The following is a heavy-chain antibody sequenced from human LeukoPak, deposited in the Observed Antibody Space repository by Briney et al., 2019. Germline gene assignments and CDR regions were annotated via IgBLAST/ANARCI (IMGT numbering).Heavy chain of an antibody. V-gene: IGHV1-69*05. CDR1: GGTFSSYA. CDR3: ARAGSLSVPAYNWFDP. CDR2: IIPIFGTA. Sequence: SVKVSCKASGGTFSSYAISWVRQAPGLGLEWMGGIIPIFGTANYAQKFQGRVTITTDESTSTAYMELSSLRSEDTAVYYCARAGSLSVPAYNWFDPWGQGTLVTVSS. D-gene: IGHD3-10*01. J-gene: IGHJ5*02.